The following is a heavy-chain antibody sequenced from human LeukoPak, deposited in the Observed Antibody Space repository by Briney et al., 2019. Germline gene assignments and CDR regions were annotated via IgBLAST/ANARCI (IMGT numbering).Heavy chain of an antibody. CDR2: ISGSGGST. Sequence: GGSLRLSCAASGFTFSSYAMSWVRQAPGKGLEWVSAISGSGGSTYYADSVKGRFTISRDNSKNTLYLQMNSLRAEDTAVYYCAKVYCSGGSCVIYYYYYGMDVWGQGTTVTVSS. V-gene: IGHV3-23*01. D-gene: IGHD2-15*01. CDR1: GFTFSSYA. J-gene: IGHJ6*02. CDR3: AKVYCSGGSCVIYYYYYGMDV.